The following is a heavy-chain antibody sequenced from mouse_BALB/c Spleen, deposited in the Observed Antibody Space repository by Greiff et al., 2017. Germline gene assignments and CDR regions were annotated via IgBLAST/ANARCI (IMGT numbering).Heavy chain of an antibody. D-gene: IGHD1-1*01. J-gene: IGHJ3*01. CDR2: ISSGGSYT. V-gene: IGHV5-6*03. CDR3: ARPGSSPAWFAY. Sequence: EVKLVESGGGLVQPGGSRKLSCAASGFTFSSYGMSWVRQTPDKRLEWVATISSGGSYTYYPDSVKGRFTISRDNAKNTLYLQMSSLKSEDTAMYYCARPGSSPAWFAYWGQGTLVTVSA. CDR1: GFTFSSYG.